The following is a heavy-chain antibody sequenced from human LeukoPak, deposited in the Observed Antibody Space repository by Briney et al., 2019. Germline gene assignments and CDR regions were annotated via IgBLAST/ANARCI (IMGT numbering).Heavy chain of an antibody. CDR1: GGSISIISYY. V-gene: IGHV4-39*07. Sequence: KPSETLSLTCTVSGGSISIISYYWGWIRQPPGKGLEWIGSMYYSGSTYYNPSLKSRVTISVDTSKNQFSLKLSSVTAADTAMYYCARGVAVVHYFDYWGQGTLVTVSS. J-gene: IGHJ4*02. CDR3: ARGVAVVHYFDY. CDR2: MYYSGST. D-gene: IGHD6-19*01.